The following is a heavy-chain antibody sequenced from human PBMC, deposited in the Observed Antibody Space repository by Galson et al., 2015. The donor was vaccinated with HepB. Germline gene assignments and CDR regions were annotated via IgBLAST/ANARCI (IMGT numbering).Heavy chain of an antibody. CDR2: ISWNSGGI. CDR3: ARLLWFGESYDAFDI. Sequence: SLRLSCAASGFTFDDYAMLWVRQAPGKGLEWVSGISWNSGGIAYADSVKGRFTISRDNAKNSLYLQMNSLRAEDTAFYYCARLLWFGESYDAFDIWGQGTMVTVSS. J-gene: IGHJ3*02. D-gene: IGHD3-10*01. V-gene: IGHV3-9*01. CDR1: GFTFDDYA.